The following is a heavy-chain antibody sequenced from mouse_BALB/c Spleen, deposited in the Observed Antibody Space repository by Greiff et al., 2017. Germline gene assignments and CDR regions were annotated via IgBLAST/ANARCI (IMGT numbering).Heavy chain of an antibody. D-gene: IGHD1-2*01. CDR3: ARGEDYCGLFAY. CDR1: GYTFTSYW. Sequence: QVQLKESGAELARPGASVKLSCTASGYTFTSYWMQWVKQRPGQGLEWIGAIYPGDGDTRYTQKFKGKATLTADKSSSTAYMQLSSLASEDSAVYYCARGEDYCGLFAYWGQGTLVTVSA. V-gene: IGHV1-87*01. J-gene: IGHJ3*01. CDR2: IYPGDGDT.